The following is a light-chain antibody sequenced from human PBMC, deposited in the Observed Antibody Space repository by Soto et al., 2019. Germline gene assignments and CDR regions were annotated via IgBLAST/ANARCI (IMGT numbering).Light chain of an antibody. CDR2: GAS. V-gene: IGKV3-20*01. CDR1: QTVTRGY. J-gene: IGKJ5*01. CDR3: QQVGSSPIT. Sequence: EIVLTQSPGTLSLSPGERATLSCRASQTVTRGYLAWYQQRPGQAPRLLIYGASSRATGIPERFSGSGSGPEFTLTISRLEPEDFAVYYCQQVGSSPITFGQGTRLEIK.